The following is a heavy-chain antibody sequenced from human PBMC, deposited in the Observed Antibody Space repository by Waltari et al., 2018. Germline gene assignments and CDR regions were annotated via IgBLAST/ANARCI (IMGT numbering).Heavy chain of an antibody. D-gene: IGHD3-3*01. V-gene: IGHV3-7*04. Sequence: AQLVESGGTLVWPGGSLRLFGVVCGVSWRDHCRSWVRQARGKGLEWLASINQDGETDYVDSVKGRFTISRDNAKNSLFLLLNTLGADDSGVYFCASDPTLFGIRQNYFDSWGQGTQVTVSS. CDR2: INQDGET. J-gene: IGHJ4*02. CDR3: ASDPTLFGIRQNYFDS. CDR1: GVSWRDHC.